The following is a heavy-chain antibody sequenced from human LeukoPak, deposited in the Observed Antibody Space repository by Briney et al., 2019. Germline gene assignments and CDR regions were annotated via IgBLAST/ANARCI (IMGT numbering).Heavy chain of an antibody. CDR3: AREGVTKYYFDY. V-gene: IGHV4-59*01. CDR1: GGSISSYY. D-gene: IGHD4-11*01. Sequence: SETLSLTCTVSGGSISSYYWSWIRQPPRKGLEWIGYIYYSGSTDYNPSLKSRVTISVDTSKNQFSLKLSSVTAADTAVYYCAREGVTKYYFDYWGQGTLVTVSS. J-gene: IGHJ4*02. CDR2: IYYSGST.